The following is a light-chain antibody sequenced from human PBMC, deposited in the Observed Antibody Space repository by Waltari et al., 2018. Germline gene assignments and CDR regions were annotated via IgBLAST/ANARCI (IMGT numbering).Light chain of an antibody. Sequence: IVMTRSPLYLPVIPGEPASISCRSSQSLLHRNGYNYLDWYLQKPGQSPQLLIYLGSNRASGVPDRFSGSGSGTDFTLKINRVEAEDVGIYYCMQALQSSWTFGQGTKVDI. J-gene: IGKJ1*01. CDR2: LGS. CDR3: MQALQSSWT. V-gene: IGKV2-28*01. CDR1: QSLLHRNGYNY.